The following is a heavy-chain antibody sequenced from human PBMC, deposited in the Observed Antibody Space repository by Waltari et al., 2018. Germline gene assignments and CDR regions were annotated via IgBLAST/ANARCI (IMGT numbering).Heavy chain of an antibody. CDR1: GGSISSHY. CDR3: ARETATVTTPDAFDI. CDR2: IYYSWCT. Sequence: QVQLQESGPGLVKPSETLSLTCTVSGGSISSHYWSWIRQPPGKGLEWIGYIYYSWCTNYNPTRKSPVTISVDTSKNQFSLKLSSVTAADTALYYCARETATVTTPDAFDIWGQGTMVTVSS. J-gene: IGHJ3*02. D-gene: IGHD4-17*01. V-gene: IGHV4-59*11.